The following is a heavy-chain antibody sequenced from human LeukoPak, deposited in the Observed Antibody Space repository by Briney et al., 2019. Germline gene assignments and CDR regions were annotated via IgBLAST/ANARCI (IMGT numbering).Heavy chain of an antibody. Sequence: SETLSLTCNVSGGSITSYYWNWIRQPTGKGLEWIGYIYYTGSTNSNPSLKSRLTISLDTSQKQSSPKIRPATAAEPAIYYFASSYFYDGKRYFDYWGQGALVTVSS. J-gene: IGHJ4*02. CDR1: GGSITSYY. V-gene: IGHV4-59*08. D-gene: IGHD3-22*01. CDR3: ASSYFYDGKRYFDY. CDR2: IYYTGST.